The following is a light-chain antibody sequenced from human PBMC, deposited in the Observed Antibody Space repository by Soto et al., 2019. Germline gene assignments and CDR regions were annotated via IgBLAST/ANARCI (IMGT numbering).Light chain of an antibody. Sequence: QSVLTQPPSASGTPGQRVTISCSGSSSNIGSNYVYWYQQLPGTAPKLLIYSNNQRPSGVPDRFSGSKSGTSASLAISGLRSEDEAESYCAAWDDSLSGRVFGGGTKLTVL. CDR1: SSNIGSNY. J-gene: IGLJ2*01. CDR2: SNN. V-gene: IGLV1-47*02. CDR3: AAWDDSLSGRV.